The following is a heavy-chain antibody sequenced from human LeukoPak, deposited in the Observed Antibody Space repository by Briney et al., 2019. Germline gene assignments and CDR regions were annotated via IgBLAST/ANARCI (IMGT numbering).Heavy chain of an antibody. CDR1: GGSVSSYY. CDR2: IYYSGST. CDR3: ARDIYSGAFDI. V-gene: IGHV4-59*02. D-gene: IGHD3-10*01. J-gene: IGHJ3*02. Sequence: SETLSHTCTVSGGSVSSYYWSWIRQPPGKGLEWIGYIYYSGSTNYNPSLKSRVTISVDTSKNQFSLKLSSVTAADTAVYYCARDIYSGAFDIWGQGTMVTVSS.